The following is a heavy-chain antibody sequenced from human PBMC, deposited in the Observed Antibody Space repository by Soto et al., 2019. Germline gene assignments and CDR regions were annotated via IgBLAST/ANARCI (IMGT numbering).Heavy chain of an antibody. J-gene: IGHJ6*02. D-gene: IGHD6-13*01. Sequence: GESLKISCKGSGYSFTSYWISWVRQMPGKGLEWMGRIDPSDSYTNYSPSFQGHVTISADKSISTAYLQWSSLKASDTAMYYCARSRLARQQLVEPNCGMDVWGQGTTVTVS. CDR3: ARSRLARQQLVEPNCGMDV. CDR2: IDPSDSYT. V-gene: IGHV5-10-1*01. CDR1: GYSFTSYW.